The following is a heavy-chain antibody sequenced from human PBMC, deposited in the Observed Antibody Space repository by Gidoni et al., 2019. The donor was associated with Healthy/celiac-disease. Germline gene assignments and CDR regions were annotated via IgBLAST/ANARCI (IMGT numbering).Heavy chain of an antibody. CDR2: ISSSISYI. CDR1: GFTFSSYS. CDR3: ATGSGYPAQTVDY. V-gene: IGHV3-21*01. D-gene: IGHD3-22*01. J-gene: IGHJ4*02. Sequence: EVQLVESGGGLVKPGGSLRLSGAASGFTFSSYSMTWVRQAPGKGLEWVSSISSSISYIYYADSVKGRFTISRDNAKNSLYLQMNSLRAEDTAVYYCATGSGYPAQTVDYWGQGTLVTVSS.